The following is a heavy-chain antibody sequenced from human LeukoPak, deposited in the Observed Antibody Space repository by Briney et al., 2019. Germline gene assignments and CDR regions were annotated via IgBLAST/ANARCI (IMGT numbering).Heavy chain of an antibody. CDR2: IYYSGST. Sequence: PSETLSLTCTVSGGSISSSSYYWGWIRQPPGKGLEWIGSIYYSGSTYYNPSLKSRVTISVDTSKNQFSLKLSSVTAADTAVYYCARGYGDYWYTHGMDVWGQGTTVTVSS. D-gene: IGHD4-17*01. CDR1: GGSISSSSYY. CDR3: ARGYGDYWYTHGMDV. V-gene: IGHV4-39*01. J-gene: IGHJ6*02.